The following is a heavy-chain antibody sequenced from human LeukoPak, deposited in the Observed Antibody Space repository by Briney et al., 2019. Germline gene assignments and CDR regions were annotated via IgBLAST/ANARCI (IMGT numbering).Heavy chain of an antibody. Sequence: GASVKVSCKASGFTFSSYGITWVRQAPGQGLEWMGWSSAYNGNTNYAQKFQGRVTMTTYTPTSTAYMELRSLTSDGTAVYYCARDPPLTGTGPFDPWGQGTLVTVSS. J-gene: IGHJ5*02. CDR1: GFTFSSYG. V-gene: IGHV1-18*01. CDR2: SSAYNGNT. CDR3: ARDPPLTGTGPFDP. D-gene: IGHD1-20*01.